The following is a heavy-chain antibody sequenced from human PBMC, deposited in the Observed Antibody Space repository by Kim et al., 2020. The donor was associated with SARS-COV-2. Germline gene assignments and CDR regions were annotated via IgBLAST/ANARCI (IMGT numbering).Heavy chain of an antibody. CDR3: ASEGWGGASNSDY. Sequence: SETLSLTCAVYGGSFSHYYWRWILQPPGKGLEWIGEINHSGSTNYNPSLKSRVTISADTSKNQFSLKLNSVTAADTAVYYCASEGWGGASNSDYWGQGTL. J-gene: IGHJ4*02. D-gene: IGHD3-16*01. CDR2: INHSGST. CDR1: GGSFSHYY. V-gene: IGHV4-34*01.